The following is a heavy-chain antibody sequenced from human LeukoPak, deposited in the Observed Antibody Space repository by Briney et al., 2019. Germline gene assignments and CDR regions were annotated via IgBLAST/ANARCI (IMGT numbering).Heavy chain of an antibody. CDR3: ARSGYYYDSSGYYYAASGYFDY. CDR1: GYSFTSYW. D-gene: IGHD3-22*01. Sequence: GESLKISCKGSGYSFTSYWIGWVRQMPGKGLEWMGIIYPGDSDTRYSPSFQGQVTISADKSISTAYLQWSSLKASDTAMYYCARSGYYYDSSGYYYAASGYFDYWGQGTLVTVSS. J-gene: IGHJ4*02. CDR2: IYPGDSDT. V-gene: IGHV5-51*01.